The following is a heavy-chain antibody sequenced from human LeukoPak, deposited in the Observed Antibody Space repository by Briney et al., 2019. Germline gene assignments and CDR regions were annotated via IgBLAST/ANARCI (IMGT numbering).Heavy chain of an antibody. CDR2: IKQDGSEK. J-gene: IGHJ6*04. CDR3: ARVRGYSYGPYSYHYYGMDV. Sequence: PGGSLRLSCAASGFTFSSYWMSWVRQAPGKGLEWVANIKQDGSEKYYVDSVKGRFTISRDNAKNSLYLQMNSLRAEDTAVYYCARVRGYSYGPYSYHYYGMDVWGKGTTVTVSS. CDR1: GFTFSSYW. D-gene: IGHD5-18*01. V-gene: IGHV3-7*03.